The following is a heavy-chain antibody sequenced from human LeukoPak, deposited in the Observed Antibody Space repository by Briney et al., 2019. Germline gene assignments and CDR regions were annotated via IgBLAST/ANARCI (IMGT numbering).Heavy chain of an antibody. CDR1: GFTFSSYS. V-gene: IGHV3-21*01. Sequence: GGSLRLSCAASGFTFSSYSMNCVRQAPGKGLEWVSSISSSSSYIYYADSVKGRFTISRDNAKNSLYLQMNSLRAEDTAVYYCAQTTYYYDSSGYYDHWGQGTLLTVSS. D-gene: IGHD3-22*01. CDR2: ISSSSSYI. J-gene: IGHJ4*02. CDR3: AQTTYYYDSSGYYDH.